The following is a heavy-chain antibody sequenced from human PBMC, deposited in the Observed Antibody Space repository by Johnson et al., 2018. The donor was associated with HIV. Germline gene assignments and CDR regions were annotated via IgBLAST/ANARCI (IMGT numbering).Heavy chain of an antibody. Sequence: VQLVESGGGVVRPGGSLRLSCAAAGFTFDDYGMSWVRQAPGKGLEWVSGINWNGVRTGYLDSMKGRFTISRDNAKNSLYLQMNSLRVEDTALYYCAKDRSTGWYPAFDIWGQGTMVTVSS. CDR1: GFTFDDYG. V-gene: IGHV3-20*04. D-gene: IGHD6-19*01. CDR3: AKDRSTGWYPAFDI. CDR2: INWNGVRT. J-gene: IGHJ3*02.